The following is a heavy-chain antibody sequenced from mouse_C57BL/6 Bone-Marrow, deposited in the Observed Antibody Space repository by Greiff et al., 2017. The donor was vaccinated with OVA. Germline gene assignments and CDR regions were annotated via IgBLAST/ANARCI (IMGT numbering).Heavy chain of an antibody. CDR3: AREGKSYAMDY. D-gene: IGHD2-1*01. Sequence: EVKLMESGGGLVKPGGSLKLSCAASGFTFSSYAMSWVRQTPEKRLEWVATISAGGSYTYSPDNVKGRFTISRDKAKNNLYLQMSHLKSEDTAMYYCAREGKSYAMDYWGQGTSVTVSS. J-gene: IGHJ4*01. CDR1: GFTFSSYA. CDR2: ISAGGSYT. V-gene: IGHV5-4*01.